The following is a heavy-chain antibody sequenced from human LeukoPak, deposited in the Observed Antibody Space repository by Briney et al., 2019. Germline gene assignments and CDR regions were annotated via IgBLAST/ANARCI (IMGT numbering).Heavy chain of an antibody. V-gene: IGHV3-30*02. Sequence: GGSLRLSCAASGFTFSSYGMHWVRQAPGKGLEWVAFIRYDGSNKYYADSVKGRFTISRDNSKNTLYLQMNSLRAEDTAVYYCAKRGVYRGYYYYYMDVWGKGTTVTISS. D-gene: IGHD3-10*01. CDR2: IRYDGSNK. CDR1: GFTFSSYG. J-gene: IGHJ6*03. CDR3: AKRGVYRGYYYYYMDV.